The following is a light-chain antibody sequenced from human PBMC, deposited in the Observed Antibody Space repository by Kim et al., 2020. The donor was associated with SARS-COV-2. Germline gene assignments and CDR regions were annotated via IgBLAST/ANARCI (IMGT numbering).Light chain of an antibody. CDR2: RSN. V-gene: IGLV1-47*01. Sequence: QSVVTQPPSTSGTPGQRVTVSCSGSSSNIGSNYVYWYQQLPGTAPKLLIYRSNQRPSGVPDRFSGSKSGTSASLAISGLRSEDEADYYCATWDDSLSRWVFGGGTKLTVL. CDR1: SSNIGSNY. CDR3: ATWDDSLSRWV. J-gene: IGLJ3*02.